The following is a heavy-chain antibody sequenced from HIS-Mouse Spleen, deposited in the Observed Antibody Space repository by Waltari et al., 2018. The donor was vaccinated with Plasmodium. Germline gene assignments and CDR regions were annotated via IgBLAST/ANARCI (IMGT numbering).Heavy chain of an antibody. CDR2: ISYDGSNK. CDR1: GFTFSSYG. D-gene: IGHD3-16*01. CDR3: AKAQGVINFDY. V-gene: IGHV3-30*18. J-gene: IGHJ4*02. Sequence: QVQLVESGGGVVQPGRSLRLSCAASGFTFSSYGMHWVRQAPGKGVGGLEVISYDGSNKNYADSVKGRFTISRDNSKNALYLQMNSLRAEDTAVYYCAKAQGVINFDYWGQGTLVTVSS.